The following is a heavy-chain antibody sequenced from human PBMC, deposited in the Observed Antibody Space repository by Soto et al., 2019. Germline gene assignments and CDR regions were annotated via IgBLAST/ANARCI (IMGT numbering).Heavy chain of an antibody. CDR1: GGTFSSYA. J-gene: IGHJ6*01. D-gene: IGHD1-1*01. Sequence: SVKVSCKASGGTFSSYAISWVRQAPGQGLEWMGGIIPIFGTANYAQKFQGRVTITADESTSTAYMELSSLRSEDTAVYYCAVGPNPWGSLGRPQYNYGMAFWGQGPTVTV. V-gene: IGHV1-69*13. CDR2: IIPIFGTA. CDR3: AVGPNPWGSLGRPQYNYGMAF.